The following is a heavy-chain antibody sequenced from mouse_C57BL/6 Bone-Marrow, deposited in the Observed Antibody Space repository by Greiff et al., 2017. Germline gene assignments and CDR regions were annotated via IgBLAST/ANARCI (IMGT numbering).Heavy chain of an antibody. V-gene: IGHV2-2*01. CDR3: ARMGDYDWFAY. D-gene: IGHD2-4*01. Sequence: VKLMESGPGLVQPSQSLSITCTVSGFSLTSYGVHWVRQSPGKGLEWLGVIWSGGSTDYNAAFISRLSISKDNSKSQVFFKMNSLQADDTAIYYCARMGDYDWFAYWGQGTLVTVSA. J-gene: IGHJ3*01. CDR2: IWSGGST. CDR1: GFSLTSYG.